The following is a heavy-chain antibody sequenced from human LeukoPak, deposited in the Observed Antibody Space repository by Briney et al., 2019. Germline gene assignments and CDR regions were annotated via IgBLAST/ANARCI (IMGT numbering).Heavy chain of an antibody. Sequence: GGSLRLSCAASGFTFSSYAMSWVRQAPGKGLEWVSAISGSGGSTYYADSVKGRFTISRDNSKNTLYLQMNSLRAEDTAVYYCATYDYGDYVRPDWGQGTLVTVSS. CDR2: ISGSGGST. D-gene: IGHD4-17*01. V-gene: IGHV3-23*01. J-gene: IGHJ4*02. CDR1: GFTFSSYA. CDR3: ATYDYGDYVRPD.